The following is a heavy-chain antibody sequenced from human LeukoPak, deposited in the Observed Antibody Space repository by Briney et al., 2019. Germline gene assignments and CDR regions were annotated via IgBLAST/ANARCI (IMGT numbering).Heavy chain of an antibody. D-gene: IGHD3-22*01. CDR3: ARNYYYDVRYYGMDV. CDR1: GFTFSSYS. J-gene: IGHJ6*02. V-gene: IGHV3-21*01. CDR2: ISSGATYI. Sequence: PGGSLRLSCAASGFTFSSYSMNWVRQAPGKGLEWVSSISSGATYIYYADSVKGRFTISRDNAKNSLYLQMNSLRAEDTAVYYCARNYYYDVRYYGMDVWGQGTTVTVSS.